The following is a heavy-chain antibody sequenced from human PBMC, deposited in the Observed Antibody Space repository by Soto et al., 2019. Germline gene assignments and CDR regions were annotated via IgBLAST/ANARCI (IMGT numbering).Heavy chain of an antibody. CDR2: IMPIFHTP. V-gene: IGHV1-69*12. CDR1: GGTFSNSA. J-gene: IGHJ6*02. D-gene: IGHD5-12*01. Sequence: QVQLEQSGAEVKKPGSSVKVSCKASGGTFSNSAVSWVRQAPGQGLEWLGGIMPIFHTPDYAQKFQDRLTITADESTNTAHMELSGLRSDDTAVYYCARDKDRLQLGGNYYYILDVWGQGTTVTVSS. CDR3: ARDKDRLQLGGNYYYILDV.